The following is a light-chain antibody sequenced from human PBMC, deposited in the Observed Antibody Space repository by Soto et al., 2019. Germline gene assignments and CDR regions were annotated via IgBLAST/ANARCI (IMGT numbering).Light chain of an antibody. J-gene: IGLJ2*01. Sequence: QPVLTQPPSASGTPGQRVTISCSGSSSNIGSYTVYWYQQLPGTAPKLLIYGNNQRPSGVPDRFSGSKSGTSASLAISGLQSEDEADYYCAAWDDSLNGVVFGGGTKLTVL. V-gene: IGLV1-44*01. CDR3: AAWDDSLNGVV. CDR1: SSNIGSYT. CDR2: GNN.